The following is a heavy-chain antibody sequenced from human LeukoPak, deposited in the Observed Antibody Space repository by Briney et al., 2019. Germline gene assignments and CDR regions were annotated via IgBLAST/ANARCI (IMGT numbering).Heavy chain of an antibody. V-gene: IGHV3-11*01. J-gene: IGHJ4*02. D-gene: IGHD1-1*01. Sequence: GSLRLSCAASGFTFSDYYMNWIRQTRGKGLEWVSYISSSGSTIYYADFVKGRFTISRDNAENSLFLQMNSLRAEDTAIYYCVRERRRAFDYWGQGTLVTVSS. CDR1: GFTFSDYY. CDR3: VRERRRAFDY. CDR2: ISSSGSTI.